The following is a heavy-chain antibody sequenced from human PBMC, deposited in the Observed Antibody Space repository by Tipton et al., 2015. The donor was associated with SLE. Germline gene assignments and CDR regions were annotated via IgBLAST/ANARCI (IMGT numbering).Heavy chain of an antibody. CDR2: ISSSSNTI. Sequence: GSLRLSCAASGFTFSSYSMNWVRQAPGKGLEWVSYISSSSNTIYYADSVKGRFTISRDNAKNSLYLQMNSLRVEDTAVYYCAARGNYLHYWGQGTMVTVSS. CDR1: GFTFSSYS. V-gene: IGHV3-48*01. J-gene: IGHJ3*01. D-gene: IGHD4-11*01. CDR3: AARGNYLHY.